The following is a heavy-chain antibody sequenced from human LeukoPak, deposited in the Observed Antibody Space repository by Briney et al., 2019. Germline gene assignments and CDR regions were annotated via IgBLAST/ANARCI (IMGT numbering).Heavy chain of an antibody. CDR1: GGSISRYY. CDR2: IYYSGST. CDR3: ARFNSADANWFDP. V-gene: IGHV4-59*08. J-gene: IGHJ5*02. D-gene: IGHD4-23*01. Sequence: SETLSLTCTVSGGSISRYYWSWIRQPPGKGLEWIGYIYYSGSTNYNPSLKSRVTISVDTSKNQFSLKLSSVTAADTAVYYCARFNSADANWFDPWGQGTLVTVSS.